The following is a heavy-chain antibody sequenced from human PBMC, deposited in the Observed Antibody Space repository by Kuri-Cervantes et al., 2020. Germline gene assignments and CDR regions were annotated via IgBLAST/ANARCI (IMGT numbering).Heavy chain of an antibody. Sequence: GESLKISCAASGFIFSNYAMHWVRQAPGKGLEYVSGISSSGDSTYYADSVKGRFTISRDNSKNTLYLQMNSLRAEDTAVYYCAKARDYGDYLNSFDPWGQGTLVTVSS. D-gene: IGHD4-17*01. CDR3: AKARDYGDYLNSFDP. CDR2: ISSSGDST. J-gene: IGHJ5*02. V-gene: IGHV3-64*04. CDR1: GFIFSNYA.